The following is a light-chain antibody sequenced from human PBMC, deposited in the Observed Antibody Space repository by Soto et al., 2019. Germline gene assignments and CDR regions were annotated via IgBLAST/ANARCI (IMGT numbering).Light chain of an antibody. CDR2: DVR. Sequence: SALAQPASVSGSPGQSITISCTGTSSDVGGYNYVSWYQQHPGKAPKLMIYDVRNRPSGVSNRFSGSKSVNTDSLTISGLQAEDEADYYCSSYTAISTYVFGTGTKVTV. J-gene: IGLJ1*01. CDR3: SSYTAISTYV. CDR1: SSDVGGYNY. V-gene: IGLV2-14*01.